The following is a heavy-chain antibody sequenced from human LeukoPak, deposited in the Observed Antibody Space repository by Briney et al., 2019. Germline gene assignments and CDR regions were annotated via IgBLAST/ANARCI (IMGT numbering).Heavy chain of an antibody. V-gene: IGHV1-24*01. CDR1: GYTLTELS. D-gene: IGHD3-22*01. J-gene: IGHJ6*03. Sequence: ASVKVSCKVSGYTLTELSMHWVRQAPGKGLEWMGGFDPEDGETIYAQKFQGRVTMTEDTSTDTAYMELSSLRAEDTAVYYCARVPYYYDSSGYYNPPDYYYYMDVWGKGTTVTVSS. CDR3: ARVPYYYDSSGYYNPPDYYYYMDV. CDR2: FDPEDGET.